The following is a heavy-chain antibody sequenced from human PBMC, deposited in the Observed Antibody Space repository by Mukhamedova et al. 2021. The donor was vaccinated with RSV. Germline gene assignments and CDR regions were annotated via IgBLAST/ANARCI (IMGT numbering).Heavy chain of an antibody. D-gene: IGHD6-19*01. CDR2: ISAYNGNT. CDR3: ARDRPKAQSGDAFDI. J-gene: IGHJ3*02. V-gene: IGHV1-18*01. Sequence: GQGLEWMGWISAYNGNTNYAQKLQGRVTMTTDTSTSTAYMELRSLRSDDTAVYYCARDRPKAQSGDAFDIWGQGTMVTVSS.